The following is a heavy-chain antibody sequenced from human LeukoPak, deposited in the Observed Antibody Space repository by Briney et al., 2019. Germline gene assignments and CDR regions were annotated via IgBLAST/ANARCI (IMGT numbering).Heavy chain of an antibody. J-gene: IGHJ4*02. Sequence: GGSLRLSCAASGFTFSDAWMSWVRQAPGKGLEWVGRIKSKNDGGTTEYAAPVKGRFTISRDDSKNTLYLQMNSLKTEDTAVYYCTTLTNDSGYDYWGQGTLVTVSS. CDR3: TTLTNDSGYDY. D-gene: IGHD4-17*01. V-gene: IGHV3-15*01. CDR2: IKSKNDGGTT. CDR1: GFTFSDAW.